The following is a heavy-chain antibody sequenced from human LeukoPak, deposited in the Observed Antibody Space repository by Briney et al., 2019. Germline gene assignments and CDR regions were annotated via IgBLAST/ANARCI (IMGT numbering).Heavy chain of an antibody. CDR1: GFSFSTHS. J-gene: IGHJ4*02. CDR3: AVNLSR. V-gene: IGHV3-48*04. Sequence: GGSLRLSCTVSGFSFSTHSMNWVRQGPGKGLEWISYIDPSSNTIYYADSVKGRFTISRDNAKNSLHLQMNSLRAEDTAVYYCAVNLSRWGQGTLVTVSS. CDR2: IDPSSNTI.